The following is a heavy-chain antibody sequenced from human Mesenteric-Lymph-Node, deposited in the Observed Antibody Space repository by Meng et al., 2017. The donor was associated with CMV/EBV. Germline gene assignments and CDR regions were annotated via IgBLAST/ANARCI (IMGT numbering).Heavy chain of an antibody. J-gene: IGHJ6*02. CDR3: ARDREKRVSSYFDFWSGTRQGYYYYGMDV. Sequence: ASVKVSCKASGDSLTGYAIHWVRQAPGEGLEWTGWINPKSGGTNYAQKFQDRVTMTRDTAISTAYMELSRLTSDDTAVYYCARDREKRVSSYFDFWSGTRQGYYYYGMDVWGQGTTVTVSS. V-gene: IGHV1-2*02. D-gene: IGHD3-3*01. CDR1: GDSLTGYA. CDR2: INPKSGGT.